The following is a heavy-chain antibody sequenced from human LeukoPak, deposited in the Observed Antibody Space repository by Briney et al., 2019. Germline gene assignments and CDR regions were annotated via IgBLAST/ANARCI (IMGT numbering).Heavy chain of an antibody. Sequence: PGGSLRLSCAASGFTFSSYWMHWVRQAPGKGLVWVSRINSDGRNINYADSVKGRFTISRDNAKNMLHLRMNSLRAEDTAVYYCAPHLSVIVPSAQYGMDFWGQGTTVTVSS. CDR1: GFTFSSYW. V-gene: IGHV3-74*01. CDR3: APHLSVIVPSAQYGMDF. D-gene: IGHD2/OR15-2a*01. J-gene: IGHJ6*02. CDR2: INSDGRNI.